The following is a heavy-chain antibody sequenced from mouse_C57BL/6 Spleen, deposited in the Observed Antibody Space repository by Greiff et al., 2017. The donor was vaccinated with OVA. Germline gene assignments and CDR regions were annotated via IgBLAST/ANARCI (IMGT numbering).Heavy chain of an antibody. V-gene: IGHV6-6*01. CDR1: GFTFSDAW. CDR2: IINKANNHAT. J-gene: IGHJ3*01. CDR3: TIYSYGGFAY. Sequence: EVKLVESGGGLVQPGGSMKLSCAASGFTFSDAWMDWVRQSTEKGLEWVAEIINKANNHATYYAESVKGRFTISRDDSKRSVYLRMNSLRAEDTGIYFCTIYSYGGFAYWGKGTLVTVSA. D-gene: IGHD1-1*01.